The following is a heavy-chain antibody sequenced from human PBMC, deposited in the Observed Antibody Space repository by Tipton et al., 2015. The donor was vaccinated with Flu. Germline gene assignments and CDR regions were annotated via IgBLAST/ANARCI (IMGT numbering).Heavy chain of an antibody. V-gene: IGHV3-66*02. Sequence: SLRLSCAASGFSVSSHYMSWVRQAPGKGLEWVSVIYTGTRTYYADSVKGRFTISRDDSKNTLSLQMCSLKVEDSAMYYCAGSGYSYGYVDCWGQGALVTVSS. CDR3: AGSGYSYGYVDC. CDR1: GFSVSSHY. CDR2: IYTGTRT. J-gene: IGHJ4*02. D-gene: IGHD3-16*02.